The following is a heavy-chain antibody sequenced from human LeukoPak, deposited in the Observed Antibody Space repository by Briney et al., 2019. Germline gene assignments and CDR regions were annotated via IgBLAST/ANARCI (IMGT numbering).Heavy chain of an antibody. D-gene: IGHD5-18*01. CDR3: ARRILRFDLHTVDTAMEERFDP. CDR2: IYYSGST. Sequence: PSETLSLTCTVSGGSISSSSYYWGWIRQPPGKGLEWIGSIYYSGSTYYNPSLKSRVTISVDTSKNQFSLKLSSVTAADTAVYHCARRILRFDLHTVDTAMEERFDPWGQGTLVTVSS. V-gene: IGHV4-39*01. J-gene: IGHJ5*02. CDR1: GGSISSSSYY.